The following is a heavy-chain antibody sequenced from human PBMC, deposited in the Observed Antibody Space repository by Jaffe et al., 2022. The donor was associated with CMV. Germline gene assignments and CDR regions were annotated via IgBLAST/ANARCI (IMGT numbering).Heavy chain of an antibody. V-gene: IGHV4-59*01. CDR3: ARGARRFGEERDAFDI. D-gene: IGHD3-10*01. CDR2: IYYSGST. CDR1: GGSISSYY. Sequence: QVQLQESGPGLVKPSETLSLTCTVSGGSISSYYWSWIRQPPGKGLEWIGYIYYSGSTNYNPSLKSRVTISVDTSKNQFSLKLSSVTAADTAVYYCARGARRFGEERDAFDIWGQGTMVTVSS. J-gene: IGHJ3*02.